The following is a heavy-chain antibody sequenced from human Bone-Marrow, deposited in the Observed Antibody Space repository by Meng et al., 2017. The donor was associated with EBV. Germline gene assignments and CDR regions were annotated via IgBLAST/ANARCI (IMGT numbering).Heavy chain of an antibody. V-gene: IGHV4-39*01. CDR3: ARGWGDFNF. CDR2: VFYTGTT. D-gene: IGHD3-16*01. Sequence: LQELGPALGNPPETRSLACNVSGGSVNSENFSGGWIPQSPGKGLEWFGSVFYTGTTYYNPSLKSRVTISVDKSRNQFSVNMNSVTAADTAVYYCARGWGDFNFWGRGTLVTVSS. CDR1: GGSVNSENFS. J-gene: IGHJ4*02.